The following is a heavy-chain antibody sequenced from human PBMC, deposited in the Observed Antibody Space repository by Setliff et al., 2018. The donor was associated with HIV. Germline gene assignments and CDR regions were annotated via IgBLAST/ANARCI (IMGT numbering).Heavy chain of an antibody. J-gene: IGHJ6*02. CDR2: IYPGDSDT. Sequence: PGESLKISCKGSGYSFTSYWFGWVRQMPGKGLEWMGIIYPGDSDTRYSPSFQGQVTISADKSISTAYLQWSSLKASDTAMYYCASQIMVRGVSLYGMDVWGQGTTVTVSS. V-gene: IGHV5-51*01. CDR1: GYSFTSYW. CDR3: ASQIMVRGVSLYGMDV. D-gene: IGHD3-10*01.